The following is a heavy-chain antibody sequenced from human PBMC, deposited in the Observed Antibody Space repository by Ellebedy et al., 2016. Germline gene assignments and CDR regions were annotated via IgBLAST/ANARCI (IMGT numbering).Heavy chain of an antibody. CDR3: YYGHYSAS. CDR2: ISAGGDIT. J-gene: IGHJ4*02. CDR1: GFTFRNLF. D-gene: IGHD4-17*01. Sequence: GGSLRLXXVASGFTFRNLFMSWVRQAPGGGLEWVSTISAGGDITFSADSVKGRFTISRDNSRDTLYLQMNSLRAEDTAVYYCYYGHYSASWGQGTLVTVSS. V-gene: IGHV3-23*01.